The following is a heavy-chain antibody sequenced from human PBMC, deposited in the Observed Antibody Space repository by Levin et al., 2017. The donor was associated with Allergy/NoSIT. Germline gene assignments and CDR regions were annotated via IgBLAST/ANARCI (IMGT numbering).Heavy chain of an antibody. CDR1: GFSFRDSW. V-gene: IGHV3-7*02. J-gene: IGHJ5*01. D-gene: IGHD5-18*01. CDR2: IKADGSEK. CDR3: ATYFHTASLDS. Sequence: PGGSLRLSCAASGFSFRDSWMSWVRQAPGKGLEWVANIKADGSEKHSADSVKGRFTISRDNAKNSLFLQMNSLRAEDTAVYYCATYFHTASLDSWGQGTLVTVSS.